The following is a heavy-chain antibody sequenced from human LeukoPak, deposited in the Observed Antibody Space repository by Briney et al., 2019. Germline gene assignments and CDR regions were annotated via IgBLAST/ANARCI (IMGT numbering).Heavy chain of an antibody. CDR2: ISGSSSYI. Sequence: GGSLRLSCAASGFTFSSYSMNWVRQAPGKGLEWVSSISGSSSYIYYADSVKGRFTISRDNAKNSLYLQMNSLRAEDTAVYYCARDGYCSGGSCYKGRFDYWGQGTLVTVSS. D-gene: IGHD2-15*01. CDR3: ARDGYCSGGSCYKGRFDY. CDR1: GFTFSSYS. J-gene: IGHJ4*02. V-gene: IGHV3-21*01.